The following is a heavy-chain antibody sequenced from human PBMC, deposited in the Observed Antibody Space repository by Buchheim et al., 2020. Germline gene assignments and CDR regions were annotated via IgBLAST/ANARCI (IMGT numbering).Heavy chain of an antibody. D-gene: IGHD3-10*01. CDR2: ISSRSTTL. Sequence: EVQLVESGGGLAQPGGSLRLSCAASGFTFRSYAMNWVRQAPGMGLEWVSYISSRSTTLYYADSVKGRFTISRDNANDSVYLQMNSLRADDTAVYYCARDRDGTLVRAHFYDGMDVWGQGTT. J-gene: IGHJ6*02. V-gene: IGHV3-48*01. CDR3: ARDRDGTLVRAHFYDGMDV. CDR1: GFTFRSYA.